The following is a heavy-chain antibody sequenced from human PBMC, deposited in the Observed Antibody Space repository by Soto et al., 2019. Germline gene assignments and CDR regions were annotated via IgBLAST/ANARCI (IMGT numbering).Heavy chain of an antibody. CDR3: ARDSTAGAIYNRVYYYALDV. D-gene: IGHD1-1*01. V-gene: IGHV3-33*01. Sequence: QEQLVESGGGVVQPGRALRLSCAASGFSFNNYGMHWVRQAPGKWLEWVAVSWYDGSQTRYADSVKGRFTISRDNFQNTLYLHMHSLKAEDTAMYYCARDSTAGAIYNRVYYYALDVCGRGTTVTVSS. CDR1: GFSFNNYG. J-gene: IGHJ6*01. CDR2: SWYDGSQT.